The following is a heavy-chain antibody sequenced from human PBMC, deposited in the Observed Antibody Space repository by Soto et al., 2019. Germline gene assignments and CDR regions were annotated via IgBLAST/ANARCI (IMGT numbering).Heavy chain of an antibody. V-gene: IGHV4-59*01. CDR1: GGSISSYY. D-gene: IGHD6-13*01. Sequence: SETLSLTCTVSGGSISSYYWSWIRQPPGKGLEWIGYIYYSGSTNYNPSLKSRVTISVDTSKNQFSLKLSSVTAADTAVYYCARAILVCSGYSYGNGIAAAGHIFDYWGQGTLVTVSS. J-gene: IGHJ4*02. CDR3: ARAILVCSGYSYGNGIAAAGHIFDY. CDR2: IYYSGST.